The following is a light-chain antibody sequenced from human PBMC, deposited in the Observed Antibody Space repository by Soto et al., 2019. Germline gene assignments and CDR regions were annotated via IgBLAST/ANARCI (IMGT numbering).Light chain of an antibody. Sequence: QSALTQPASVSGSPGQSITISCTGTSSDVGSYDLVSWYQHHPGPAPKVMIYEVNRRPSGVSNRFSGSKSGNTASLTISGLQADDETDYYCCSYAGNNSYVFGTGTKLTVL. CDR3: CSYAGNNSYV. J-gene: IGLJ1*01. CDR1: SSDVGSYDL. V-gene: IGLV2-23*02. CDR2: EVN.